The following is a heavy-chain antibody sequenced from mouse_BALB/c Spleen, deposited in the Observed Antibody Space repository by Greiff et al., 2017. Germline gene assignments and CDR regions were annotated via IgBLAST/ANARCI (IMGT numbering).Heavy chain of an antibody. V-gene: IGHV1-63*02. CDR3: ARDYGSSYWYFDV. Sequence: QVQLQQSGPELVKPGASVKISCKASGYTFTNYWLGWVKQRPGHGLEWIGDIYPGGGYTNYNEKFKGKATLTADTSSSTAYMQLSSLTSEDSAVYFCARDYGSSYWYFDVWGAGTTVTVSS. J-gene: IGHJ1*01. CDR2: IYPGGGYT. CDR1: GYTFTNYW. D-gene: IGHD1-1*01.